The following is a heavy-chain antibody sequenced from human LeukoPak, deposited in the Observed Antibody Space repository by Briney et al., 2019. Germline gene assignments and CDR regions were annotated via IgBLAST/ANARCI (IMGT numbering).Heavy chain of an antibody. D-gene: IGHD3-10*01. Sequence: SETLSLTCTVSGGSISSYYWSWFRQPPGKGLEWIGHIYGSGSTYYNPSLKSRVTISVDTSKNQFSLKLSSVTAADTAVYYCARQVYYGSARDWFDPWGQGTLVTVSS. J-gene: IGHJ5*02. V-gene: IGHV4-59*04. CDR3: ARQVYYGSARDWFDP. CDR2: IYGSGST. CDR1: GGSISSYY.